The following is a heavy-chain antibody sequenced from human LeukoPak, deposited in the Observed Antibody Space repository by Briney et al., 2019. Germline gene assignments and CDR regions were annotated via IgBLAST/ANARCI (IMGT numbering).Heavy chain of an antibody. J-gene: IGHJ2*01. D-gene: IGHD6-13*01. CDR1: GFTFSSYA. Sequence: PGGSLRLSCAASGFTFSSYAMHWVRQAPGKGLEWVAVISYDGSNKYYADSVKGRFTISRDNSKNTLYLQMNSLRAEDTAVYYCARDLPMGQQLAGYFDLWGRGTLVTVSS. CDR3: ARDLPMGQQLAGYFDL. CDR2: ISYDGSNK. V-gene: IGHV3-30*04.